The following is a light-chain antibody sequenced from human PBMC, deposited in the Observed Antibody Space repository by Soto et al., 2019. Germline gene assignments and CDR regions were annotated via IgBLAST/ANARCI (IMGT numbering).Light chain of an antibody. Sequence: EIELTQSPGALSLSPGERATLSCRASQSVNSNYLAWYQQKPGQAPRLLMYGASSRATGIPNRFSGSGSGTDFTLTISRLEPEDFAVYYCQQYGSSPPYTFGQGTKFEIK. CDR2: GAS. CDR3: QQYGSSPPYT. J-gene: IGKJ2*01. V-gene: IGKV3-20*01. CDR1: QSVNSNY.